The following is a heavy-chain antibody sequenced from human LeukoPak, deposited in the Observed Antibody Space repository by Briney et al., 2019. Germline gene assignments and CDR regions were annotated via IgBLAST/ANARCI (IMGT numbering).Heavy chain of an antibody. D-gene: IGHD2-2*01. CDR3: AKFCTTTSCYSRWFDP. CDR2: ISGSGGTT. V-gene: IGHV3-23*01. CDR1: GSTFSSYA. J-gene: IGHJ5*02. Sequence: GGSLRLSCAASGSTFSSYAMSWVRQAPGKGLEWVSTISGSGGTTYYADSVKGRFTISRDNPKSTLYLQLNSLRAEDTAVYYCAKFCTTTSCYSRWFDPWGQGILVTVSS.